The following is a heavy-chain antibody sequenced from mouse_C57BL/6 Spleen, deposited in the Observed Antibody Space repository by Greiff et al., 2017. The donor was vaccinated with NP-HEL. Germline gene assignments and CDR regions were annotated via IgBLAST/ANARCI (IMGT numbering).Heavy chain of an antibody. V-gene: IGHV1-72*01. D-gene: IGHD1-1*01. Sequence: QVQLQQPGAELVKPGASVKLSCKASGYTFTSYWMHWVKQRPGRGLEWIGRIDPNSGGTKYNEKFKSKATLTVDKPSSTAYMQLSSLTSEDSAVYYCASDYGSPNYYAMDYWGQGTSVTVSS. J-gene: IGHJ4*01. CDR1: GYTFTSYW. CDR2: IDPNSGGT. CDR3: ASDYGSPNYYAMDY.